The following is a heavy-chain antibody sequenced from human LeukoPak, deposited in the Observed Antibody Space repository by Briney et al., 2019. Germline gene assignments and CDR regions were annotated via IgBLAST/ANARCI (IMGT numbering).Heavy chain of an antibody. CDR1: GGSFTDYY. CDR3: ARVSWFPGTSYYYMDV. V-gene: IGHV4-34*01. CDR2: INHSGIT. J-gene: IGHJ6*03. D-gene: IGHD1-1*01. Sequence: SETLSLTCAVYGGSFTDYYWNWIRQPPGKGLEWIGEINHSGITHYNPSLKSRVTISADTSKNQFSLKLSSVTAADTAVYYCARVSWFPGTSYYYMDVWGKGTTVTISS.